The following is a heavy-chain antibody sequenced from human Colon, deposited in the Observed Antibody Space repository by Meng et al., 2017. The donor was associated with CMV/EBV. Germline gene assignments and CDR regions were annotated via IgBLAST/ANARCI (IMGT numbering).Heavy chain of an antibody. V-gene: IGHV3-21*01. CDR3: ARGDASSGSVEYYLDH. Sequence: ETLSLTCDVYGGLFSGYYWSWIRQPPGKGLEWVSSISSTSNYIYYADSVKGRFTISRDSANNSLYLQMTSLRAEDTAVYYCARGDASSGSVEYYLDHWGQGTLVTVSS. CDR2: ISSTSNYI. J-gene: IGHJ4*02. D-gene: IGHD6-13*01. CDR1: GGLFSGYY.